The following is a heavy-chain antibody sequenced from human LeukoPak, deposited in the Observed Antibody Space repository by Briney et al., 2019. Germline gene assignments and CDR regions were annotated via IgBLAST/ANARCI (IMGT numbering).Heavy chain of an antibody. J-gene: IGHJ4*02. CDR2: ISYDGGDK. CDR3: ARDGPAVIIFGYFEY. CDR1: GFTFSNYV. Sequence: PGGSLRLSCAASGFTFSNYVIHWVRQAPGKGLEWVAAISYDGGDKYYADSVKGRFTISRDNSKNTLYLQMSSLRAEDTAVYYCARDGPAVIIFGYFEYWGQGTLVTVPS. D-gene: IGHD3-16*01. V-gene: IGHV3-30*03.